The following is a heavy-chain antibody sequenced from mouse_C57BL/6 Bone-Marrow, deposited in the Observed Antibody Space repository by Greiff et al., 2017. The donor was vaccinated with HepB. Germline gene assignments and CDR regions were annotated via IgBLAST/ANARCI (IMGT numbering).Heavy chain of an antibody. CDR3: ARNGQLRPWFDY. D-gene: IGHD3-2*02. CDR1: GYTFTSYW. Sequence: QVQLQQPGAELVKPGASVKMSCKASGYTFTSYWITWVKQRPGQGLEWIGDIYPGSGSTNYNEKFKSRATLTVDTSSSTAYMQLSSLTSEDSAVYYCARNGQLRPWFDYWGQGTLVTVSA. J-gene: IGHJ3*01. V-gene: IGHV1-55*01. CDR2: IYPGSGST.